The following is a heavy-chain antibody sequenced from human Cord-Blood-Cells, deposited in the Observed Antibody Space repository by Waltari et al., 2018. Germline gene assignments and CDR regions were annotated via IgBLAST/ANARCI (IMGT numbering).Heavy chain of an antibody. Sequence: EVQLVESGGGLVKPGGSLRLSCAASGFTFSSYSMNWVRQAPGKGLECGSSISSSSSYIYDADSVKGRFTISRDNAKNSLYLQMNSLRAEDTAVYYCAREGQGGSGAFDIWGQGTMVTVSS. CDR2: ISSSSSYI. D-gene: IGHD3-10*01. CDR1: GFTFSSYS. J-gene: IGHJ3*02. CDR3: AREGQGGSGAFDI. V-gene: IGHV3-21*01.